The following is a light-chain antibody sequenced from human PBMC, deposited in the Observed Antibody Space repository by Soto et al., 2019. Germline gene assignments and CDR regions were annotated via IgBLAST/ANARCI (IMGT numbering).Light chain of an antibody. CDR2: GTS. J-gene: IGKJ1*01. CDR1: QPVGRSY. CDR3: QQYDSTPPWT. Sequence: VVLTQSPGILYLSPGERATLSCRASQPVGRSYLAWYQQKPGQPPRLLIFGTSTRATGIPDRFSGGGSGTEFTLTISRLDPEDFAVHYCQQYDSTPPWTFGQGTRVEVK. V-gene: IGKV3-20*01.